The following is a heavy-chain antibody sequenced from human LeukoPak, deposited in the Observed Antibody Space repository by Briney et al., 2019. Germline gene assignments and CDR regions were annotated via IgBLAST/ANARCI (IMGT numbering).Heavy chain of an antibody. CDR1: GFTFSSYA. J-gene: IGHJ4*02. V-gene: IGHV3-23*01. D-gene: IGHD2-15*01. CDR3: AKVGTVVTKFDY. Sequence: GGSLRLSCAASGFTFSSYAMSWVRQAPVKGLEWVSAISGSGGSTYYADSVKGRFTISRDNSKNTLYLQMNSLRAEDTAVYYCAKVGTVVTKFDYWGQGTLVTVSS. CDR2: ISGSGGST.